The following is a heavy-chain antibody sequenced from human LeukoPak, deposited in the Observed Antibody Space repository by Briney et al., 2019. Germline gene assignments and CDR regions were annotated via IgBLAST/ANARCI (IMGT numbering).Heavy chain of an antibody. J-gene: IGHJ4*02. Sequence: GGSLRLSCAASGNYWMHWVRQAPGKGLVWVSHINSDGSWTSYADSVKGRFTISKDNARNTVYLQMNNLRADDTAVYYCARVNSGDCFDYWGLGTLVTVSS. V-gene: IGHV3-74*01. CDR2: INSDGSWT. CDR3: ARVNSGDCFDY. CDR1: GNYW. D-gene: IGHD2-21*01.